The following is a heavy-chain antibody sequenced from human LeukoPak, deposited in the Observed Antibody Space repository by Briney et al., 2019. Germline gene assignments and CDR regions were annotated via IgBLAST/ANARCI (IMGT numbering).Heavy chain of an antibody. J-gene: IGHJ4*02. CDR2: IYYSGST. CDR1: GGSISSYY. CDR3: ARLGGDSSGWYRSFDY. V-gene: IGHV4-59*08. Sequence: SETLSLTCTVSGGSISSYYWSWIRQPPGKGLEWIGYIYYSGSTNYNPSLKSRVTISVDTSKNQFSLKLSSVAAADTAVYYCARLGGDSSGWYRSFDYWGQGTLVTVSS. D-gene: IGHD6-19*01.